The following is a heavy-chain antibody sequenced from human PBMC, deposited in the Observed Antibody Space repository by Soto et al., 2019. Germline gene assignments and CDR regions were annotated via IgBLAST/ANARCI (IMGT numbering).Heavy chain of an antibody. Sequence: GGSLRLSCAASGFTFSSYGMHWVRQAPGKGLEWVAVISYDGSNKYYADSVKGRFTISRDNSKNTLYLQMNSLRAEDTAVYYCAKAEKGQWLPLYDAFDIWGQGTKVTVSS. CDR3: AKAEKGQWLPLYDAFDI. CDR1: GFTFSSYG. CDR2: ISYDGSNK. J-gene: IGHJ3*02. V-gene: IGHV3-30*18. D-gene: IGHD6-19*01.